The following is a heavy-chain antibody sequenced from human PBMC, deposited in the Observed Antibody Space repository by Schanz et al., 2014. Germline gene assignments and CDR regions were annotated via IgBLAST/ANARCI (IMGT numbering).Heavy chain of an antibody. CDR2: ISYDGNTK. Sequence: QVQLVESGGGVVQPGGSLRLSCAAPGFTFNSYAFHWVRQAPGKGLEWVALISYDGNTKYYADSVKGRFTISRDNSKNTLYLQMNSLRADDTAVYYCARDLLVSHYEFWSGNDYWGQGTLVNVSS. J-gene: IGHJ4*02. V-gene: IGHV3-30-3*01. CDR1: GFTFNSYA. CDR3: ARDLLVSHYEFWSGNDY. D-gene: IGHD3-3*01.